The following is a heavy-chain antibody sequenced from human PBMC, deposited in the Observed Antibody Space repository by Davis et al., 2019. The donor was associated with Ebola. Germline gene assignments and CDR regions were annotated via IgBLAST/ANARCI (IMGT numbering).Heavy chain of an antibody. CDR1: GGSISSSSTYS. CDR3: ASHRPEFSSSWYLIKNWFDP. V-gene: IGHV4-39*01. D-gene: IGHD6-13*01. CDR2: IYYSGTT. J-gene: IGHJ5*02. Sequence: MPSETLSLTCSVSGGSISSSSTYSWGWIRQSPGKGLEWIGTIYYSGTTQYNPSLRSRVTISVDTSKNQFSLKLSSVTVADTAVYYCASHRPEFSSSWYLIKNWFDPWGQGTLVTVSS.